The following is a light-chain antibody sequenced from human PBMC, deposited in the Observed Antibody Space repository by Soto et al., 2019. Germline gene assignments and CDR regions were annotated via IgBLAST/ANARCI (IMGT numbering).Light chain of an antibody. Sequence: EIVLTQSPATLSLSPGERATLSCRASQSVSSYLAWYQQKPGQAPRLLIYDASNRATGIPARFSGSGSGTDFTLTISSREPEGFAVYYCQQRSNWPWGTFGQGTKLEIK. CDR1: QSVSSY. J-gene: IGKJ2*01. V-gene: IGKV3-11*01. CDR3: QQRSNWPWGT. CDR2: DAS.